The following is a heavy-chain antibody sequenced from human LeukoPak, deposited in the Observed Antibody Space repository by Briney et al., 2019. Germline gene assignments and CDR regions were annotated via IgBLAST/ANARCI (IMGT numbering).Heavy chain of an antibody. CDR2: INAGNGNT. V-gene: IGHV1-3*01. J-gene: IGHJ4*02. D-gene: IGHD3-22*01. CDR3: ARGLASKRITMIVVVPYFDY. CDR1: GYTFTSYP. Sequence: ASVKVSCKASGYTFTSYPMHWVRQAPGQRLEWMGWINAGNGNTEYSQKFQGRVTITRDTSASTAYMELNSLRSEDTAVYYCARGLASKRITMIVVVPYFDYWGQGTLVTVSS.